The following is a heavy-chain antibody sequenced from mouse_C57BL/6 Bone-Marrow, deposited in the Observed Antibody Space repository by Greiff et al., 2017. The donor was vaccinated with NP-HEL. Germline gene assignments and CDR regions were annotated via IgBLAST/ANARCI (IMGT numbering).Heavy chain of an antibody. CDR3: ARIDDGYTGYFDV. J-gene: IGHJ1*03. D-gene: IGHD2-3*01. V-gene: IGHV1-64*01. CDR2: IHPNSGST. Sequence: VQLQQPGAELVKPGASEKLSCKASGYTFTSYWMHWVKQRPGQGLEWIGMIHPNSGSTNYNEKFKSKATLTVDKSSSTAYMQLSSLTSEDSAVYYCARIDDGYTGYFDVWGTGTTVTVSS. CDR1: GYTFTSYW.